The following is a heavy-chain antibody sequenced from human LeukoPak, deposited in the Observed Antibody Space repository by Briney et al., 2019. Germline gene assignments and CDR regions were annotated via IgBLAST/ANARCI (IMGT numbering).Heavy chain of an antibody. CDR3: ARTPRAAAGYYYGMDV. CDR2: INPNSGGT. CDR1: GYTFTGYY. Sequence: ASVKVSCKASGYTFTGYYMHWVRQAPGQGLEWMGWINPNSGGTNYAQKFQGRVTMTRDTSISTAYMELSRLRSDDTAVYYCARTPRAAAGYYYGMDVWAQGPRSPSP. J-gene: IGHJ6*02. V-gene: IGHV1-2*02. D-gene: IGHD6-13*01.